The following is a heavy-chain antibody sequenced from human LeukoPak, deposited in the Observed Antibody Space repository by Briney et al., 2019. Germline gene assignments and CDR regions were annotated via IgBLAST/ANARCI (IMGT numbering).Heavy chain of an antibody. CDR3: ARALGIPDFDY. J-gene: IGHJ4*02. V-gene: IGHV3-48*04. Sequence: GGSLRLSCAASGFTFSSYSMNWVRQAPGKGLEWVSYISSSSSTIYYADSVKGRFTISRDNAKNSLYLQMNSLRAEDTAVYYCARALGIPDFDYWGQGTLVTVSS. CDR2: ISSSSSTI. CDR1: GFTFSSYS.